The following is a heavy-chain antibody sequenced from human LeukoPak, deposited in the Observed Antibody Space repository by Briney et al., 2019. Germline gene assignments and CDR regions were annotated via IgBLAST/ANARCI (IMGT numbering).Heavy chain of an antibody. D-gene: IGHD6-6*01. CDR3: ARDTAGVGGSSSGYYYGMDV. CDR2: IYYSGST. CDR1: GGSISSSSYY. Sequence: PSETLSLTCTVSGGSISSSSYYWGWIRQPPGKGLEWIGSIYYSGSTYYNPSLKSRVTISVDTSKNQFSLNLSSVTAADTAVYYCARDTAGVGGSSSGYYYGMDVWGQGTTVTVSS. J-gene: IGHJ6*02. V-gene: IGHV4-39*02.